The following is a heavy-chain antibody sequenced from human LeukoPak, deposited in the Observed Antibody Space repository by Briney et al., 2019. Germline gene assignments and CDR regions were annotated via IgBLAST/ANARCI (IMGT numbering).Heavy chain of an antibody. D-gene: IGHD6-6*01. J-gene: IGHJ4*02. V-gene: IGHV1-69*13. CDR1: GGTFSSYA. CDR2: IIPIFGTA. CDR3: ATYSTIAARPRSFDY. Sequence: VASVKVSCKASGGTFSSYAISWVRQAPGQGLEWMGGIIPIFGTANYAQKFQGRVTITADESTSTAYMELSSLRSEDTAVYYCATYSTIAARPRSFDYWGQGTLVTVSS.